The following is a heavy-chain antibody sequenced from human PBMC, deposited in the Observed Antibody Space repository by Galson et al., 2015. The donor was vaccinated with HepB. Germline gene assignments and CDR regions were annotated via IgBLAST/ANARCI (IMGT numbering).Heavy chain of an antibody. D-gene: IGHD3-10*01. CDR2: ITWNSGSI. CDR1: GFTFDDYA. V-gene: IGHV3-9*01. CDR3: AKDKGTYYGSGRVSGMDV. Sequence: SLRLSCAVSGFTFDDYAMHWVRQAPGKGLEWVSGITWNSGSIGYADSVKGRFTISRDNAKHSLYLQMNSLRAEDTALYYCAKDKGTYYGSGRVSGMDVWGQGTTVTVSS. J-gene: IGHJ6*02.